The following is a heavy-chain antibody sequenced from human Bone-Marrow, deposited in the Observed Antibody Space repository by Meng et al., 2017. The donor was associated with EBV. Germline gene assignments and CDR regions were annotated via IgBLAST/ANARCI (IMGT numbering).Heavy chain of an antibody. CDR2: ISAGIGNT. V-gene: IGHV3-23*04. J-gene: IGHJ4*02. CDR1: GFTFSDYA. Sequence: GQLVDSRGGLVQRVGSLRLSCAASGFTFSDYAMSWVRQAPGKGLEWVSTISAGIGNTHYADSVKGRFTISRDNSKNTLYLQMNNLRADDTAVYYCALWFREHFDYWGQGTLVTSPQ. CDR3: ALWFREHFDY. D-gene: IGHD3-10*01.